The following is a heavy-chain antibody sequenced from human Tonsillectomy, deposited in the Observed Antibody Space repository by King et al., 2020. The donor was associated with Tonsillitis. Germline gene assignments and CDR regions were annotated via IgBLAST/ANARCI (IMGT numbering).Heavy chain of an antibody. J-gene: IGHJ4*02. CDR2: ISGSGGSP. Sequence: VQLVESGGGLVQPGGSLRLSCAASGFTFTNYAMSWVRQAPGKGLEWVSAISGSGGSPYYADSVKGRFTISRENSKNTLYLQMNSLRAEGTAVYYCAKVPGFYYGSEFDYWGQGTLVTVSS. CDR1: GFTFTNYA. CDR3: AKVPGFYYGSEFDY. D-gene: IGHD3-10*01. V-gene: IGHV3-23*04.